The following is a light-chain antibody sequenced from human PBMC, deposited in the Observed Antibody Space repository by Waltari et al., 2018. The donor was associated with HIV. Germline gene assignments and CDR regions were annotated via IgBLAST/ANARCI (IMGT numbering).Light chain of an antibody. CDR3: QSYDSSLSGWV. Sequence: QSVLTQPPSVSGAPGQRVTISCTGGSSNIGAGYDVHWYQHLPGTAPKLLIYADINRPSGFPDRFSGSKSGTSASLAITGLQTEDEADYYCQSYDSSLSGWVFGGGTKLTVL. V-gene: IGLV1-40*01. CDR2: ADI. CDR1: SSNIGAGYD. J-gene: IGLJ3*02.